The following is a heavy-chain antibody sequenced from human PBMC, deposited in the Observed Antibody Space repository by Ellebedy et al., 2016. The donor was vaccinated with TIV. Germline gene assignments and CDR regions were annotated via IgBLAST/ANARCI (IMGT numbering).Heavy chain of an antibody. CDR2: IYKNGGT. CDR1: GFTVSDYF. CDR3: ARDPGGGGDYGDNWFDP. V-gene: IGHV3-66*01. D-gene: IGHD3-10*01. Sequence: GGSLRLSCAASGFTVSDYFMTWVRQAPGQGLEWVSVIYKNGGTNYTDSVNGRFTITRDDSKNTLYLQMNSLRAEDTAVYYCARDPGGGGDYGDNWFDPWGQGTLVTVSS. J-gene: IGHJ5*02.